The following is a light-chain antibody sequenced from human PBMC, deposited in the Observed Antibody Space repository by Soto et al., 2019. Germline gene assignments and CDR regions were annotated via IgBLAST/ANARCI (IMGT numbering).Light chain of an antibody. J-gene: IGLJ1*01. Sequence: QSVLTQPPSASGTPGQRVTISCSGSSSNIGSNTVNWNQQLPGTAPKLLIYSNNQRPSGVPDRFSGSKSGTSASLAISGLQSEDEADYYCAAWDDSLNVHYVFGTGTKVTVL. CDR1: SSNIGSNT. CDR2: SNN. V-gene: IGLV1-44*01. CDR3: AAWDDSLNVHYV.